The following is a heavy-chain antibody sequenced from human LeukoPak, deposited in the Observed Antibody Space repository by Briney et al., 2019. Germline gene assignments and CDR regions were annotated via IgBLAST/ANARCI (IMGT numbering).Heavy chain of an antibody. D-gene: IGHD5-18*01. CDR2: IYSGGST. J-gene: IGHJ4*02. CDR1: GFTVSSKY. Sequence: GGSLRLSCAASGFTVSSKYMNWVRQAPGKGLEWVSVIYSGGSTKYADSVKGRFTISRDNSKNTLYLQMNSLRADDTAVYYCIYGYTLDFWGQGTLATVSS. V-gene: IGHV3-53*01. CDR3: IYGYTLDF.